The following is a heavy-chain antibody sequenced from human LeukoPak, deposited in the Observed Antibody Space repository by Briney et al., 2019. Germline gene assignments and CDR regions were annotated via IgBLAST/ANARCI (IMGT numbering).Heavy chain of an antibody. Sequence: SETLSLTCTVSGGSISSSSYYWGWIRQPPGKGLDWIGGIYYSGSTYYNPSLKSRVTISVDTSKNQFSLKLSSVTAADTAVYYCARAHIVGATTWFDPWGQGTLVTVSS. CDR2: IYYSGST. V-gene: IGHV4-39*07. D-gene: IGHD1-26*01. CDR1: GGSISSSSYY. CDR3: ARAHIVGATTWFDP. J-gene: IGHJ5*02.